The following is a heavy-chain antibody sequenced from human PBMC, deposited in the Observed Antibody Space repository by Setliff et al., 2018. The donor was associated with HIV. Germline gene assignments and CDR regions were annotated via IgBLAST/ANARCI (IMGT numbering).Heavy chain of an antibody. CDR3: AKDKGQKYADY. CDR1: GLTFSNCG. V-gene: IGHV3-30*02. D-gene: IGHD3-10*01. J-gene: IGHJ4*02. Sequence: GGSLRLSCATSGLTFSNCGMHWVRQAPGKGLEWVASIRSDGSNKYYADSVTGRFTISRDESKHTLYLQMNSLRAEDTAVYYCAKDKGQKYADYWGQGTVGTVSS. CDR2: IRSDGSNK.